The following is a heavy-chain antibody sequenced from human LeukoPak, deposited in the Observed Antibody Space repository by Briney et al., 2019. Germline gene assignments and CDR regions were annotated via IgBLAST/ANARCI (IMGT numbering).Heavy chain of an antibody. D-gene: IGHD6-13*01. CDR3: ARQSTVGSWSHQPNYFDY. V-gene: IGHV4-39*01. CDR2: IYYSGST. CDR1: GGSISSSSYY. Sequence: SETLSLTCTVSGGSISSSSYYWGWIRQPPGKGLEWIGSIYYSGSTYYNPSLKSRVTISVDTSKNQFSLKLSSVTAADTAVYYCARQSTVGSWSHQPNYFDYWGQGTLVTVSS. J-gene: IGHJ4*02.